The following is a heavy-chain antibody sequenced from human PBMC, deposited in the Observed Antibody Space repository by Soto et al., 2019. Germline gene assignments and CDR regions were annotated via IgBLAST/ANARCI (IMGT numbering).Heavy chain of an antibody. D-gene: IGHD1-26*01. J-gene: IGHJ3*02. CDR2: MNPNSGNT. CDR3: ATERWEDAFDI. CDR1: GYTFTIYD. V-gene: IGHV1-8*01. Sequence: ASVKVSCKASGYTFTIYDINWVRQATGQGLEWMGWMNPNSGNTGYAQKFQGRVTMTRNTSIGTAYMELSSLRSEDTAVYYCATERWEDAFDIWGQGTMVTVSS.